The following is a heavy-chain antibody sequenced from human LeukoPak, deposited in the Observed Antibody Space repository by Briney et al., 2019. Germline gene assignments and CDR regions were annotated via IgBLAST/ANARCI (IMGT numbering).Heavy chain of an antibody. D-gene: IGHD1-26*01. CDR2: ISSRSSVI. V-gene: IGHV3-21*01. CDR3: ARGGAGATKDDTFDI. CDR1: GFTFSSYS. J-gene: IGHJ3*02. Sequence: GGSLRLSCAASGFTFSSYSMNWVRQAPGRGVEWVSSISSRSSVIFYADSVEGRFTISRDNAENSLYLQMISLRAEDTAVYYCARGGAGATKDDTFDIWGQGTMVTVSS.